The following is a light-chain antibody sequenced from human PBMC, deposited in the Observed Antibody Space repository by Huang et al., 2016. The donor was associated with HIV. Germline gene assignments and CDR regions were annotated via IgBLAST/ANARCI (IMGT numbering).Light chain of an antibody. CDR1: QSVGTY. J-gene: IGKJ3*01. CDR3: QDRYNWPRFT. Sequence: EIMLTQSPATLSLSPGKRATLSCRASQSVGTYLAWYQQKPGQAPRLLIYDASLRATCIPVRFSGSGSGTNFTLTISRLEPEDCAVYFCQDRYNWPRFTFGPGTKVDIK. CDR2: DAS. V-gene: IGKV3-11*01.